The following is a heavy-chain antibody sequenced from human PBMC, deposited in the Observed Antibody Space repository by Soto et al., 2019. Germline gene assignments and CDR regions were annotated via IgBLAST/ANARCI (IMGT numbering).Heavy chain of an antibody. D-gene: IGHD6-19*01. J-gene: IGHJ5*02. CDR1: GGSISSGGYY. CDR2: IYYSGST. Sequence: PSETLSLTCTVSGGSISSGGYYWSWIRQHPGKGLEWIGYIYYSGSTYYNPSLKSRVTISVDTSKNQFSLKLSSVTAADTTVYYCARVSVAVYWFGPWGQGTLVTVSS. CDR3: ARVSVAVYWFGP. V-gene: IGHV4-31*03.